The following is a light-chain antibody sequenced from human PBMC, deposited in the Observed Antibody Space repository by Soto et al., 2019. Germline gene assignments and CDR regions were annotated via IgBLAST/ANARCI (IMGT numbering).Light chain of an antibody. CDR3: QQCHSNPIT. J-gene: IGKJ5*01. Sequence: DIQLTQSPSFLSASVGDRVTITCRASQGISSYLAWYQQKPGKAPKLLIYAASSLQSGVPSRFSGSGSGTDFTLTISSLQPEDFATYYCQQCHSNPITLGQGTRLEIK. V-gene: IGKV1-39*01. CDR2: AAS. CDR1: QGISSY.